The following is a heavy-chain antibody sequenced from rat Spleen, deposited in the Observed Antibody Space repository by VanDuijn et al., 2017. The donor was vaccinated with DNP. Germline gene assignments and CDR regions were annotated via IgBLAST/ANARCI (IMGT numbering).Heavy chain of an antibody. J-gene: IGHJ2*01. Sequence: EVQLVESGGGLVQPGRSLKLSCAASGLTFSDYNMAWVRQPPQKVLEWVATISYDGTSTYYRDSVKGLFTISRENAKSTLYLQMDSLGSEDTATYYCTRGSGGDYWGQGVMVTVSS. D-gene: IGHD1-1*01. CDR3: TRGSGGDY. CDR2: ISYDGTST. CDR1: GLTFSDYN. V-gene: IGHV5-7*01.